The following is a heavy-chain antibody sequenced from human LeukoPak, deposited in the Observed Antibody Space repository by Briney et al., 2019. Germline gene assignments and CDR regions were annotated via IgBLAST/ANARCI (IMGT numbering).Heavy chain of an antibody. J-gene: IGHJ4*02. V-gene: IGHV3-23*01. D-gene: IGHD3-16*02. CDR3: AKTGAGDYVWGSYRYARDCDY. Sequence: GGSLRLSCAASGFTFSSYGMSWVRQARGQGLEWVSAISGSGGSTYYADSVKGRFTISRDNSKNTLYLQMNSLRAEDTAVYYCAKTGAGDYVWGSYRYARDCDYWGRGPLVTVSS. CDR2: ISGSGGST. CDR1: GFTFSSYG.